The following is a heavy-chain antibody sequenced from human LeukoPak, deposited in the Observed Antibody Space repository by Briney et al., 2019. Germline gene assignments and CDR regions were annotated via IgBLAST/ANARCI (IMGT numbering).Heavy chain of an antibody. J-gene: IGHJ4*02. Sequence: GGSLRLSCAASGFTVSSNYMSWVRQAPGKGLEWVSVIYSGGSTYYADSVKGRFTISRDNSKNTLYLQMNSLRAEDTAVYYCAKYVSYGSGSYYFWGQGTLVTVSS. CDR2: IYSGGST. D-gene: IGHD3-10*01. V-gene: IGHV3-53*01. CDR1: GFTVSSNY. CDR3: AKYVSYGSGSYYF.